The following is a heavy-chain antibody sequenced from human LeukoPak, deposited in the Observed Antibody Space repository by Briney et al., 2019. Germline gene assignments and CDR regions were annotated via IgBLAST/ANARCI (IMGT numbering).Heavy chain of an antibody. D-gene: IGHD2/OR15-2a*01. CDR3: ARSPLILHRSKKYGMDV. J-gene: IGHJ6*02. CDR1: GGSFSGYY. V-gene: IGHV4-34*01. Sequence: SETLSLTCAVYGGSFSGYYWSWIRQPPGKGLEWIGEINHSGSTNYNPSLKSRVAISVDTSKNQFSLKLSSVTAADTAVYYCARSPLILHRSKKYGMDVWGQGTTVTVSS. CDR2: INHSGST.